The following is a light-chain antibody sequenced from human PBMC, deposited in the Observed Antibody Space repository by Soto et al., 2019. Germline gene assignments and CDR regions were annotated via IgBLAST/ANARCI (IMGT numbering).Light chain of an antibody. CDR2: KTS. CDR3: QEYNANSRT. Sequence: IQMTKSPVTRSASVGDTVTTTVRSSWSVYGWLAWYKQIAGKASQLLIYKTSTLQGGFPSRFSGSGSGAESTHTIGSLRPDDFANYFCQEYNANSRTFGQAPRV. J-gene: IGKJ1*01. CDR1: WSVYGW. V-gene: IGKV1-5*03.